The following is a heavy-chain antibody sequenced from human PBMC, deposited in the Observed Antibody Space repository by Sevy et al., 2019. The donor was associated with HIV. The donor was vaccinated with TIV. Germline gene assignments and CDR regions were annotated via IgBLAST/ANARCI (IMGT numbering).Heavy chain of an antibody. CDR2: INPNSGGT. CDR1: GYTFTGYY. CDR3: ARDPIVVVFLNYYGMDV. J-gene: IGHJ6*02. D-gene: IGHD2-2*01. V-gene: IGHV1-2*02. Sequence: ASVKVSCKASGYTFTGYYMHWVRQAPGQGLEWMGWINPNSGGTNYAQKFQGRVTMTRDTSISTAYMELSRLRSDDTAVYYCARDPIVVVFLNYYGMDVWGQGTTVTVSS.